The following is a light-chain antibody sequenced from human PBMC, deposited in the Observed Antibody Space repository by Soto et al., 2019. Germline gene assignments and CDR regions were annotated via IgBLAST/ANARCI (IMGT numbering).Light chain of an antibody. CDR2: DAS. Sequence: EIVLTQSPGTLSLSPGDRATLSCRASQSVSSNHLAWYQQKLGQAPRLLIYDASSRATGIPDRFSVSGSGTDFTLTISRLEPEDFAVYYCQQYGSSPGTFGQGTKVEIK. CDR1: QSVSSNH. J-gene: IGKJ1*01. V-gene: IGKV3-20*01. CDR3: QQYGSSPGT.